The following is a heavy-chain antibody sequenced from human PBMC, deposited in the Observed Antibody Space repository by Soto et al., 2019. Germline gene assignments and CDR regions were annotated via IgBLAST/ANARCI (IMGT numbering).Heavy chain of an antibody. CDR2: TGLNGRTT. J-gene: IGHJ4*02. CDR1: GFTFSMSA. CDR3: ATVHSTSRSFDY. Sequence: GGSLRLSCAASGFTFSMSAMSWVRQAPGKGLEWVSTTGLNGRTTYYADSVKGRFTVSRDNSKNTLDLQMNSLRAEDTAVYYCATVHSTSRSFDYWGQGTLVTVSS. V-gene: IGHV3-23*01. D-gene: IGHD6-6*01.